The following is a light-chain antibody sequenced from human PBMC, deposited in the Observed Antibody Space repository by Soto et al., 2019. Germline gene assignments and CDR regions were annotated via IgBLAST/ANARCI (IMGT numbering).Light chain of an antibody. CDR2: EVT. CDR3: SSYAATNNLV. V-gene: IGLV2-8*01. CDR1: SSDVGGYNF. Sequence: QSALTQPPSASGSPGQSVTISCTGTSSDVGGYNFVSWYQQYPGKAPKLIVFEVTKRPSGVPDRFSASKSGNTASLTVSGLQAEDEAEYYCSSYAATNNLVFGGGTKLTVL. J-gene: IGLJ3*02.